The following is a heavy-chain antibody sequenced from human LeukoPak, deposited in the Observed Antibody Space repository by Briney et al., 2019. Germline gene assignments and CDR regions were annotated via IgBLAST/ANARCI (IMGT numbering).Heavy chain of an antibody. Sequence: SETLSLTCNVSGGSISSGGYYWSWIRQHPGKGLVGIGYIYYSGGTYYNPFLKSRVTISVDTSKNQFSLKLSSVTAADTAVYYCARVPIVEPPDYWGQGSLVTVSS. CDR2: IYYSGGT. CDR3: ARVPIVEPPDY. D-gene: IGHD1-14*01. J-gene: IGHJ4*02. CDR1: GGSISSGGYY. V-gene: IGHV4-31*03.